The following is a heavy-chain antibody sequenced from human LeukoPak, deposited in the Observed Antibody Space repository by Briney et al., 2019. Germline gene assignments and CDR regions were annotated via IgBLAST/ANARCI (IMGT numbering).Heavy chain of an antibody. J-gene: IGHJ6*02. CDR3: ARVGSGWAYYYYGMDV. D-gene: IGHD6-19*01. V-gene: IGHV4-34*01. Sequence: SETLSLTCAVYGGSFSGYYWSWIRQPPGKGLEWIGEINHSGSTNYNPSLKSRVTISVDTSKSQLSLKLSSVTAADTAVYYCARVGSGWAYYYYGMDVWGQGTTVTVSS. CDR1: GGSFSGYY. CDR2: INHSGST.